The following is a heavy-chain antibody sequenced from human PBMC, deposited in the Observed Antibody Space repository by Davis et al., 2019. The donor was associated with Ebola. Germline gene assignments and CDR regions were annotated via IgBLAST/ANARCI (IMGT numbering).Heavy chain of an antibody. J-gene: IGHJ4*02. Sequence: PGGSLRLSCAASGFTFSSYAMSWVRQAPGKGLEWVSAISGSGGSTYYADSVKGRFTISRDNSKNTLYLQMNSLRAEDTAVYYCARDQGTFITIFGVMDYWGQGTLVTVSS. CDR1: GFTFSSYA. V-gene: IGHV3-23*01. CDR3: ARDQGTFITIFGVMDY. CDR2: ISGSGGST. D-gene: IGHD3-3*01.